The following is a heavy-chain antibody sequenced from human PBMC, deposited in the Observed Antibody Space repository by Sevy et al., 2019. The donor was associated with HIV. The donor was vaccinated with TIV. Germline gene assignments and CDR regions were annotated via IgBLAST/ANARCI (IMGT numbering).Heavy chain of an antibody. CDR3: AREMLGGSYYSSFDY. CDR2: INPSGGST. Sequence: ASVKVSCKASGYTFTSYYMHWVRQAPGQGLEWMGIINPSGGSTSYAQKFQGRVTMTRDTSTSTVYMELSSLRSEDTAVYYCAREMLGGSYYSSFDYWGQGTLVTVSS. D-gene: IGHD1-26*01. CDR1: GYTFTSYY. J-gene: IGHJ4*02. V-gene: IGHV1-46*01.